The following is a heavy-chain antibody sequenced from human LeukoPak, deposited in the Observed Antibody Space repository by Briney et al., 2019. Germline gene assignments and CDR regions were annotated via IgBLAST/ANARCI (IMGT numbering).Heavy chain of an antibody. Sequence: SETLSLTCTVSGASITNSLYYWGWIRQPPGRGLEWIATVYYTGSTYYNPSLKSRVTISIDTSKSHFSLKLSSVTAADMAVYYCARQDFGSGILPGYWGQGTLVTVSS. J-gene: IGHJ4*02. CDR2: VYYTGST. D-gene: IGHD3-10*01. CDR1: GASITNSLYY. V-gene: IGHV4-39*01. CDR3: ARQDFGSGILPGY.